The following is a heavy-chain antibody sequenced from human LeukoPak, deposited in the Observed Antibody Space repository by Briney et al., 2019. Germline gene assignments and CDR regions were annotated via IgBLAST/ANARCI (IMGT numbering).Heavy chain of an antibody. Sequence: GASVKVSCKTSGYTYTGYYIHWVRQAPGQGLEWMGRINTNSGGTKYAQNFQGRVTMTRDTSINTAYMELTRLRSDDTSIYLCARAFYDSSGDYHDGFDIWGQGTMVTVSS. V-gene: IGHV1-2*06. CDR3: ARAFYDSSGDYHDGFDI. CDR2: INTNSGGT. J-gene: IGHJ3*02. D-gene: IGHD3-22*01. CDR1: GYTYTGYY.